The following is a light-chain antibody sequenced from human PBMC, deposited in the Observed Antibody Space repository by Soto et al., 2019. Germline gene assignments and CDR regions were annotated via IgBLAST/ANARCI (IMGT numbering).Light chain of an antibody. CDR3: QQYGTPPCT. Sequence: EIVLTQSPGTLSLSPGERATLSCRASQSVSSSNLAWYQQKPGQAPRLLIYGASTRATGIPDRFSGSGSGTDFTLTIRRLEPEDFAVYYCQQYGTPPCTFGQGTNLEIK. CDR1: QSVSSSN. V-gene: IGKV3-20*01. J-gene: IGKJ2*02. CDR2: GAS.